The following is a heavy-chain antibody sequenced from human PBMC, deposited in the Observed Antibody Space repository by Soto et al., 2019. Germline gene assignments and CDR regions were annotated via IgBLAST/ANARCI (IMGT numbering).Heavy chain of an antibody. CDR2: IYHSGST. D-gene: IGHD5-12*01. J-gene: IGHJ6*02. CDR3: ARGGGPDIAYGMDV. Sequence: QVQLQESGPGLVKPSGTLSLTCAVSGGSISSINWWSWVRQPPGKGLKWIGEIYHSGSTTYNPSLKSRVTISVDQSKHQFSLKLKAVTAADTAIYYCARGGGPDIAYGMDVWGQGTTVSVSS. CDR1: GGSISSINW. V-gene: IGHV4-4*02.